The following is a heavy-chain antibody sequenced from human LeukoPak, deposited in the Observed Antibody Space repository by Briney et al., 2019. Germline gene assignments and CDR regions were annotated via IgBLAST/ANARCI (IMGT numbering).Heavy chain of an antibody. CDR3: VNQISGWVY. D-gene: IGHD6-19*01. CDR2: SSSNGGST. V-gene: IGHV3-64D*06. J-gene: IGHJ4*02. Sequence: GGSLRLSCSASGFTLSTLPMEWVRQAPGKGLEYVSGSSSNGGSTYYADSVKGRFTISRDNSKNTLYLQMSSLRPEDTAVYYCVNQISGWVYWGQGTLVTVSS. CDR1: GFTLSTLP.